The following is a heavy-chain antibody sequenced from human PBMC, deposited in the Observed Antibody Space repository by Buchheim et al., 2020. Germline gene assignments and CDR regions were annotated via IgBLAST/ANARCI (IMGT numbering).Heavy chain of an antibody. D-gene: IGHD5-12*01. CDR3: ARGPPNSGYDY. J-gene: IGHJ4*02. CDR2: INVANGDT. V-gene: IGHV1-3*01. CDR1: GYTFTTYG. Sequence: QVQFVQSGAEVKKPGAAVKVSCKTSGYTFTTYGLHWVRRAPGQGLEWVGRINVANGDTVYSERFQDRVTITGDTSASTLYMELSSLTFEDTAVYYCARGPPNSGYDYWGQGTL.